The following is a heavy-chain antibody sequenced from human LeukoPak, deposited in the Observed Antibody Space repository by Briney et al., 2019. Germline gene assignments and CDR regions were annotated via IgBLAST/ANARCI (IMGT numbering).Heavy chain of an antibody. CDR2: ISYSGNT. Sequence: SETLSLTCTVPGGSISPYFWSWIRQPPGKGLEWIGYISYSGNTNYNPSLKSRVTISVDTAKNQVSLQLTSVTAVDTAVYYCARDDYRGVTNFDPWGQGTLVTVSS. CDR1: GGSISPYF. J-gene: IGHJ5*02. D-gene: IGHD3-10*01. V-gene: IGHV4-59*01. CDR3: ARDDYRGVTNFDP.